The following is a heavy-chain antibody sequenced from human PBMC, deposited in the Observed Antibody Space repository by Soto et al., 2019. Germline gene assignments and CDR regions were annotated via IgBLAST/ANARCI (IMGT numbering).Heavy chain of an antibody. V-gene: IGHV3-21*01. CDR2: ISSSSSYI. CDR1: GCTFSSDS. D-gene: IGHD4-4*01. CDR3: ARDDYSNYGSAFDI. J-gene: IGHJ3*02. Sequence: GGSLRLSGAASGCTFSSDSMNWVRQAPGKGLEWVSSISSSSSYIYYADSVKGRFTISRDNAKNSLYLQMNSLRAEDTAVYYCARDDYSNYGSAFDIWAQGTMVTVSS.